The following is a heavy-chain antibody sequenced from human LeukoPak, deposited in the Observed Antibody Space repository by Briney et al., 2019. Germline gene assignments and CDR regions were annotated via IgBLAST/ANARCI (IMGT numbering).Heavy chain of an antibody. J-gene: IGHJ4*02. Sequence: GGSLRLSCLTSGFSFSDYAMSWVRQAPGKGLEWVGFIRSKTYGGSTEYAASVKGRFTISRDDSNSVAYLQMTSLQTDDTAMYYCTRDSWTGVTDLGGGDFWGQGTQVTVSS. V-gene: IGHV3-49*04. CDR2: IRSKTYGGST. D-gene: IGHD3/OR15-3a*01. CDR3: TRDSWTGVTDLGGGDF. CDR1: GFSFSDYA.